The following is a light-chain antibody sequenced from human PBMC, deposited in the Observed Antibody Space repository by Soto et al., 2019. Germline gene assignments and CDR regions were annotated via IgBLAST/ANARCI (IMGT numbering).Light chain of an antibody. V-gene: IGLV2-18*02. CDR1: SSEVGSYNR. J-gene: IGLJ3*02. CDR2: EVG. CDR3: SSYTSSNTVV. Sequence: QSALTQPPSVSGSTGQSVTISCSGTSSEVGSYNRVSWYQQPPGTAPKRIIYEVGNRPSGVPDRFSGSKSGNAASLTISGLQAEDEADYYCSSYTSSNTVVFGGGTKVTVL.